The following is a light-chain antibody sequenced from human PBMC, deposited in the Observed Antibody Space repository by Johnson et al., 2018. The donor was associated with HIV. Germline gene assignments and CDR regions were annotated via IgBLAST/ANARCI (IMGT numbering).Light chain of an antibody. Sequence: QSVLTQPPSVSAAPGQKVTISCSGSSSNIGNNYVSWYQQLPGTAPKLLIYENDKRPSGIPDRFSGSKSGTSATLAITGLHTGDEADYYCGTWHSRLSAGGVFGTGTKVTVL. V-gene: IGLV1-51*02. J-gene: IGLJ1*01. CDR1: SSNIGNNY. CDR3: GTWHSRLSAGGV. CDR2: END.